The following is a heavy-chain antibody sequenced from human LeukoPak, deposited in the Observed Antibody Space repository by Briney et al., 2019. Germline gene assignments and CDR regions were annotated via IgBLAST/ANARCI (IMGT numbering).Heavy chain of an antibody. D-gene: IGHD6-13*01. CDR3: ARGYSSWYL. CDR2: ISAYNGNT. V-gene: IGHV1-18*01. CDR1: GYTFTSYG. Sequence: ASVKVSCKASGYTFTSYGISWVRQAPGQGLEWMGWISAYNGNTNYAQKLQGRVTMTGDTSTSTVYMELSSLRSEDTAVYYCARGYSSWYLWGQGTLVTVSS. J-gene: IGHJ4*01.